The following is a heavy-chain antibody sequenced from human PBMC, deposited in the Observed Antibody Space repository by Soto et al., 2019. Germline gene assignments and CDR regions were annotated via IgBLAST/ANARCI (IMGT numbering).Heavy chain of an antibody. J-gene: IGHJ6*02. D-gene: IGHD3-22*01. CDR2: IDPSDSYT. Sequence: GESLKISCKGSGYSFTSYWISWVRQMPGKGLEWMGRIDPSDSYTNYSPSFQGHVTISADKSISTAYLQWSSLKASDTAMYYCARHPGVIVYYPYGMDVWGQGTTVTVSS. CDR1: GYSFTSYW. CDR3: ARHPGVIVYYPYGMDV. V-gene: IGHV5-10-1*01.